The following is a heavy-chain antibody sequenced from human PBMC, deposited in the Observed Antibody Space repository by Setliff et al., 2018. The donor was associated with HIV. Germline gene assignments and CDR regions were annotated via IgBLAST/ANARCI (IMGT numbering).Heavy chain of an antibody. D-gene: IGHD3-3*01. CDR2: LHRDGGT. Sequence: GESLTISCAVSGFNVTDNYMTWVRQAPGKGLEWVSILHRDGGTYSADSVKGRFTISRDNSKNTLYLRMNNLRVDDTAVYYCARLNFWSVLYNWPDPWGQGTLVTVSS. CDR1: GFNVTDNY. CDR3: ARLNFWSVLYNWPDP. J-gene: IGHJ5*02. V-gene: IGHV3-53*01.